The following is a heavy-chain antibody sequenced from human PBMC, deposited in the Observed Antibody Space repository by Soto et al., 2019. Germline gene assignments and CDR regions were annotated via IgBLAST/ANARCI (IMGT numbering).Heavy chain of an antibody. CDR1: RFTFSSYG. CDR2: IWHDGMNK. Sequence: QVQLVESGGGVVQPERSLTLSCAASRFTFSSYGMHWVRQAPGKGLEWVAVIWHDGMNKYYADSVRGRFTISRDNSKNTLYLQMNSLRAEDTAVYYCARDRGSDDPIDYWGQGTLVTVSS. V-gene: IGHV3-33*01. J-gene: IGHJ4*02. D-gene: IGHD3-10*01. CDR3: ARDRGSDDPIDY.